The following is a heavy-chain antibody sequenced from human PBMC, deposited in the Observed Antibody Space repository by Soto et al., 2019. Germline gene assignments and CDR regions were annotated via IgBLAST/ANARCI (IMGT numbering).Heavy chain of an antibody. CDR2: IIPIFGTA. CDR3: ATDGYSGYDLVSYFDY. Sequence: SVKVSCKAAGGTFSSYAISWVRQAPGQGLEWMGGIIPIFGTANYAQKFQGRVTITADESTSTAYMELSSLRSEDTAVYYCATDGYSGYDLVSYFDYWGPGTLVPVSS. CDR1: GGTFSSYA. V-gene: IGHV1-69*13. D-gene: IGHD5-12*01. J-gene: IGHJ4*02.